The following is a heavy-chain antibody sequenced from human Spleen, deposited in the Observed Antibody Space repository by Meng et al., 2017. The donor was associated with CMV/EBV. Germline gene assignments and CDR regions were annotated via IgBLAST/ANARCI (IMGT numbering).Heavy chain of an antibody. J-gene: IGHJ6*02. CDR3: ARGGGSGYCSSASCDPYYYAMDV. CDR2: LYNGGTT. Sequence: SETLSLTCTVSGGSISSGISYWGWIRQPPGKGLEWIGTLYNGGTTYYNPSLKSRVTISVDTSKNQLSLKLSSVTAADTAVYHCARGGGSGYCSSASCDPYYYAMDVWGQGTTVTVSS. D-gene: IGHD2-2*01. V-gene: IGHV4-39*07. CDR1: GGSISSGISY.